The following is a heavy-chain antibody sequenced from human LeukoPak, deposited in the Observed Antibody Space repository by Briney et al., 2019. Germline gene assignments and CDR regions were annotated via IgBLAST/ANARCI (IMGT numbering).Heavy chain of an antibody. V-gene: IGHV1-2*02. CDR3: ARGSDYYDSRVPKNYYYYMDV. CDR1: GGTFSSYA. D-gene: IGHD3-22*01. Sequence: ASVKVSCKASGGTFSSYAISWVRQAPGQGLEWMGWINPNSGGTNYAQKFQGRVTMTRDTSIRTAYMELSRLRSDDTAVYYCARGSDYYDSRVPKNYYYYMDVWGKGTTVTVSS. CDR2: INPNSGGT. J-gene: IGHJ6*03.